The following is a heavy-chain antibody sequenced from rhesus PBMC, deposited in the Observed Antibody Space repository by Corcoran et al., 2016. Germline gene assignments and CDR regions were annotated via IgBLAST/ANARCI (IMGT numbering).Heavy chain of an antibody. CDR2: IYGNSART. J-gene: IGHJ2*01. D-gene: IGHD6-31*01. CDR3: ARQRGSGWYWYFDI. CDR1: GGSISGYYY. Sequence: QVQLQQWGEGLVKPSETLSLTCAVYGGSISGYYYWSCIRPPPGKGLEGIGYIYGNSARTNYHPTLKNRGTIAKETTKKQFALKLSSVTAADTAVYYCARQRGSGWYWYFDIWGPGTPITISS. V-gene: IGHV4-73*01.